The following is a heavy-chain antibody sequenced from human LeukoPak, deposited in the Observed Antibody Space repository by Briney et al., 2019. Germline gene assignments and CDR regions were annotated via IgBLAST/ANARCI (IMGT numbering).Heavy chain of an antibody. CDR1: GGSISSYY. CDR2: IYYSGST. D-gene: IGHD3-22*01. V-gene: IGHV4-59*08. J-gene: IGHJ5*02. Sequence: SETLSLTCTVSGGSISSYYWSWIRQPPGKGLEWIGYIYYSGSTNYNPPLKSRVTISVDTSKNQFSLKLSSVTAADAAVYYCARQFRGAMIDWFDPWGQGTLVTVSS. CDR3: ARQFRGAMIDWFDP.